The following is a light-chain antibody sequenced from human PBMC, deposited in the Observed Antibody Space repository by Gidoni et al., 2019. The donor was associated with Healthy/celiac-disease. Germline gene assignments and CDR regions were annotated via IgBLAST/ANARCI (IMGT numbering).Light chain of an antibody. J-gene: IGLJ1*01. CDR3: SSYATISTSYV. CDR2: DVS. CDR1: SSDVGGYNY. Sequence: QSALTQPASVSGSPGQSITISCSGTSSDVGGYNYVSWYQQHPGKAPKLIIYDVSNRPSGASTRFSGSKSGNTASLTISGLQAEDEADYYCSSYATISTSYVFGTGTKVTVL. V-gene: IGLV2-14*03.